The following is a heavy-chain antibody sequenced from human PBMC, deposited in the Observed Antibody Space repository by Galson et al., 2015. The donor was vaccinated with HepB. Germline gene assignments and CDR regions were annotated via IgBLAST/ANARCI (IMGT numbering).Heavy chain of an antibody. D-gene: IGHD2-2*01. CDR2: IKYDGSDK. CDR1: GFTLSSHW. Sequence: SLRLSCAASGFTLSSHWMSWVRQAPGKGLEWVANIKYDGSDKNYVDSVKGRFTISRDNAKNSLYLQMNSLRVEDTAVYYCARGSWDIVVVSAAGDAFDVWGQGTMVTVSS. CDR3: ARGSWDIVVVSAAGDAFDV. V-gene: IGHV3-7*01. J-gene: IGHJ3*01.